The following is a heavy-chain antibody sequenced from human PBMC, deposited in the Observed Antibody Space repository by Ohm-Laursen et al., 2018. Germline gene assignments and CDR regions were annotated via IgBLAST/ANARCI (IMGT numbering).Heavy chain of an antibody. J-gene: IGHJ6*02. V-gene: IGHV4-59*01. CDR3: ARVAAVWRYYGMDV. CDR1: GGSISSYY. CDR2: IYYSGST. D-gene: IGHD6-13*01. Sequence: TLSLTCGVSGGSISSYYWSWIRQPPGKGLEWIGYIYYSGSTNYNPSLKSRVTISVDTSKNQFSLKLSSVTAADTAVYYCARVAAVWRYYGMDVWGQGTTVTVSS.